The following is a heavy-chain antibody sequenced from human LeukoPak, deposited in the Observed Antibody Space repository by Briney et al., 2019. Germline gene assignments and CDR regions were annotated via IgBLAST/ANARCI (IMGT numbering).Heavy chain of an antibody. J-gene: IGHJ4*02. CDR3: ARGRGRYGGNKYYFDY. D-gene: IGHD4-23*01. V-gene: IGHV4-34*01. Sequence: SETLSLTCTVSGGSISSYYWSWIRQPPGKWLEWIGEINHSGSTNYNPSLKSRVTISVDTSKNQFSLKLSSVTAADTAVYYCARGRGRYGGNKYYFDYWGQGTLVTVSS. CDR2: INHSGST. CDR1: GGSISSYY.